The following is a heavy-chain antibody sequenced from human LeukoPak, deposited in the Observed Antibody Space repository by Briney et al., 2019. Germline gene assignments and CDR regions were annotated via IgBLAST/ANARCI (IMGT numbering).Heavy chain of an antibody. CDR2: IYYSGST. J-gene: IGHJ4*02. Sequence: SETLSLTCTVSGGSISSYYWSWSRQPPGKGLEWIGSIYYSGSTYYNPSLKSRVTISVDTPKNQFSLKLSSVTAADTAVYYCARRLRTFDYWGQGTLVTVSS. CDR3: ARRLRTFDY. CDR1: GGSISSYY. V-gene: IGHV4-59*05. D-gene: IGHD4-17*01.